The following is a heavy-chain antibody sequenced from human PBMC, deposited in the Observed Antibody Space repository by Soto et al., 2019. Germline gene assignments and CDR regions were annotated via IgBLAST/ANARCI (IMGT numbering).Heavy chain of an antibody. CDR3: ARHTDIVSSTVYN. Sequence: SETLSLTCTVSGDSISTNSYSWGWIRQPPGQGLEWIGYIYYSGCTNYNPSLESRVTMSVDTSKNQFSLKLSSVAAADTAVYYCARHTDIVSSTVYNWGQGILVTVS. D-gene: IGHD5-12*01. CDR1: GDSISTNSYS. J-gene: IGHJ4*02. CDR2: IYYSGCT. V-gene: IGHV4-39*01.